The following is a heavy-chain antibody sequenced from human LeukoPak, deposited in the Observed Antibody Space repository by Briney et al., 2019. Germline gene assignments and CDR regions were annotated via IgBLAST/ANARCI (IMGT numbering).Heavy chain of an antibody. CDR1: GNYW. J-gene: IGHJ4*02. CDR3: VSFYETY. D-gene: IGHD2/OR15-2a*01. V-gene: IGHV3-74*01. CDR2: INSDGSWT. Sequence: GGSLRLSCAASGNYWMHWVRQVPGKGPVWVSHINSDGSWTSYADSVRGRFTISKDNAKNTVYLQMNSLRAEDTAVYYCVSFYETYWGRGTLVTVSS.